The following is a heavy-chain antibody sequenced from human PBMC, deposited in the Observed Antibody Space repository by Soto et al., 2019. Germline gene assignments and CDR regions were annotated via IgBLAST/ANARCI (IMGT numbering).Heavy chain of an antibody. CDR2: IWHDGKNK. J-gene: IGHJ4*02. CDR1: GFTFSNFG. Sequence: QVQVVESGGGVVQPGTSLRLSCAASGFTFSNFGMHWVRQAPGKGLEWVAVIWHDGKNKYYADSVEGRFTISRDNSKNTLNLQMTSLRAADTAVYYCARAPGKDEAIDYWGQGTLVIVSS. CDR3: ARAPGKDEAIDY. V-gene: IGHV3-33*01.